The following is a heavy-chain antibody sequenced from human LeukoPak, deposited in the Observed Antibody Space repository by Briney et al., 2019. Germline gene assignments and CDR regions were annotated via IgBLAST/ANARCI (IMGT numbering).Heavy chain of an antibody. CDR2: IRYDGSSK. Sequence: GGSLRLSCAASGFTFSSYGMHWVRQAPGKGLEWVAFIRYDGSSKFYADSVKARFTISRDNSENTVHLQMNSLRAEDTAVYYCARETQYCSSTSLGLECTNNWFDPWGQGTLVTVSS. CDR3: ARETQYCSSTSLGLECTNNWFDP. V-gene: IGHV3-30*02. D-gene: IGHD2-2*01. CDR1: GFTFSSYG. J-gene: IGHJ5*02.